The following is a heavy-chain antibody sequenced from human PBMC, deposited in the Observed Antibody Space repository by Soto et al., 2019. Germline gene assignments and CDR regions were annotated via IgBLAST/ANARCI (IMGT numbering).Heavy chain of an antibody. Sequence: QVQLVASGGGVVQPGRSLRLSCAASGFTFSSYAMHWVRQAPGKGLEWVAVISYDGSNKYYADSVKGRFTISRDNSKNTLYLQMNSLRAEDTAVYYCARDGYSSGWYGLCNYWGQGTLVTVSS. CDR2: ISYDGSNK. D-gene: IGHD6-19*01. CDR3: ARDGYSSGWYGLCNY. V-gene: IGHV3-30-3*01. CDR1: GFTFSSYA. J-gene: IGHJ4*02.